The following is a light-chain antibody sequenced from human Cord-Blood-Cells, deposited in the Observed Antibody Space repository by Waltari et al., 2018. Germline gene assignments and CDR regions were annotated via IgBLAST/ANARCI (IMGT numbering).Light chain of an antibody. CDR3: CSYAGSSTYV. CDR1: SSDVGSYNL. J-gene: IGLJ1*01. V-gene: IGLV2-23*01. Sequence: QAALTQPASVSGSPGQSITISCTGTSSDVGSYNLVSWYQQHPGKAPKLMIYEGSTRPSGVSNRFSGSKSGNTASLTISGLQAEDDADYYCCSYAGSSTYVFGTGTKVTVL. CDR2: EGS.